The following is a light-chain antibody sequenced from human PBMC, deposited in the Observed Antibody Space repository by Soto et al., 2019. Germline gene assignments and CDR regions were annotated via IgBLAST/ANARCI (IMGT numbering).Light chain of an antibody. V-gene: IGLV2-14*01. CDR2: DVS. CDR1: TSDVGRYNY. J-gene: IGLJ1*01. CDR3: NSYTSSSTYV. Sequence: QCLLTQASSVYGSPGQSITISCTGTTSDVGRYNYVSWYQQHPGKAPKLIIYDVSNRPSGVSNRFSGSKSGNTASLTISGLQAEDEADYYCNSYTSSSTYVFGTGTKVTVL.